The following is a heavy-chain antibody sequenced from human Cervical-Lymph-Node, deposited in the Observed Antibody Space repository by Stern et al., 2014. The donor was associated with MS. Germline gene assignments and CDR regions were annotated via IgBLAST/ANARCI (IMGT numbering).Heavy chain of an antibody. Sequence: VQLVESGGGLVKPGGSLRLSWAASGFAFSDHYMNWIRQAPGKGLEWLSHISSSGTTIYYADSVRGRFTISRDNAKNSLYLEMTGLRVDDTAVYYCARGSSSDVWGQGTLVTVSS. V-gene: IGHV3-11*01. J-gene: IGHJ4*02. CDR2: ISSSGTTI. CDR3: ARGSSSDV. CDR1: GFAFSDHY.